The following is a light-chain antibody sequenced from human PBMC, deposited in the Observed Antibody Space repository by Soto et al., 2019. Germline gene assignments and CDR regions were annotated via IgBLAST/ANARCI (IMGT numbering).Light chain of an antibody. J-gene: IGLJ1*01. CDR2: DVG. CDR3: SSYATSSTYV. Sequence: QSVLTQPASVSGSPGQSIAISCTGTISDVGGYNYVSWYQQVPGKAPKLMIYDVGNRPAGVSNRFSGTKSGNTASLTISGLQAEDEAEYYCSSYATSSTYVFGTGTKVTV. V-gene: IGLV2-14*01. CDR1: ISDVGGYNY.